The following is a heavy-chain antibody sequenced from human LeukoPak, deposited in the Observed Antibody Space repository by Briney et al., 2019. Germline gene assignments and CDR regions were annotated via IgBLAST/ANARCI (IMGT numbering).Heavy chain of an antibody. CDR3: ARTVGRTASLSY. CDR2: INHRGVT. J-gene: IGHJ4*02. Sequence: SETLSLTCAVYGRSFSGYYWTWVRQPPGKGLEWIGEINHRGVTTYYPSLKSRVTISIDTYRNQFSLTMHSLTAADTAVYYCARTVGRTASLSYWGQGTLVTVSS. CDR1: GRSFSGYY. D-gene: IGHD4-11*01. V-gene: IGHV4-34*01.